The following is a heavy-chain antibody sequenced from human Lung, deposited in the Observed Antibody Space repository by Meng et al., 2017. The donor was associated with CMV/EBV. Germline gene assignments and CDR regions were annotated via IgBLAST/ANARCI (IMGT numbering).Heavy chain of an antibody. V-gene: IGHV4-4*03. D-gene: IGHD6-19*01. CDR1: GGPISSSNW. CDR3: ASFPPPGKQWLVTDY. Sequence: QVELQESGPGRVKPPGTLALTRAVSGGPISSSNWWSWVRQPPGKGLEWIGEIYHSGSTNYNPSLKSRVTISVDKSKNQFSLKLSSVTAADTAVYYCASFPPPGKQWLVTDYWGQGTLVTVSS. CDR2: IYHSGST. J-gene: IGHJ4*02.